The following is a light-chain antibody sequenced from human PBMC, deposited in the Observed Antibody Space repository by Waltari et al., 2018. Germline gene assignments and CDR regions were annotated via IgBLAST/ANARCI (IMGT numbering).Light chain of an antibody. V-gene: IGKV4-1*01. J-gene: IGKJ5*01. CDR2: WAS. CDR3: QQFYTTPMT. Sequence: DIVMTQSPDSLAVPLGERATINCKSSQSVLYSSNNKNYVAWYQQKPGQPPKLLVDWASTRESGVPDRFSAGGSGTDFTLTISSLQAEDVAVYYCQQFYTTPMTFGQGTRLEIK. CDR1: QSVLYSSNNKNY.